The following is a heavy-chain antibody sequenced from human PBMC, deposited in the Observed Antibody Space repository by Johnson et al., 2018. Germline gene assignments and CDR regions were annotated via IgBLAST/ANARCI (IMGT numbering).Heavy chain of an antibody. CDR3: ARAVAGAAEYFRH. CDR2: IYYSGST. J-gene: IGHJ1*01. Sequence: QVQLVESGPGLVKPSETLSLTCTVSGGSISGYYWTWIRQPPGKELEWIGFIYYSGSTHYNPSLRGRVTLSVDTSKNHFSLKLTSVSAADTSVYYCARAVAGAAEYFRHWGQGTLVTVSS. CDR1: GGSISGYY. V-gene: IGHV4-59*01. D-gene: IGHD6-19*01.